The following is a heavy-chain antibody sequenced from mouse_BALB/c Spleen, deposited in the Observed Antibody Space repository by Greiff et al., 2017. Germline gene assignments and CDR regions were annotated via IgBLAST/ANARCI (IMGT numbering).Heavy chain of an antibody. Sequence: EVKLVESGGGLVQPGGSLKLSCAASGFTFSSYGMSWVRQTPDKRLELVATINSNGGSTYYPDSVKGRFTISRDNAKNTLYLQMSSLKSEDTAMYYCARDLTAYDYGGFAYWGQGTLVTVSA. CDR2: INSNGGST. CDR3: ARDLTAYDYGGFAY. D-gene: IGHD2-4*01. CDR1: GFTFSSYG. V-gene: IGHV5-6-3*01. J-gene: IGHJ3*01.